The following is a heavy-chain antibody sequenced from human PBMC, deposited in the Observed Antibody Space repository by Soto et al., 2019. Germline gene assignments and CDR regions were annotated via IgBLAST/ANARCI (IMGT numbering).Heavy chain of an antibody. Sequence: QVQLVQSGAEVKNPGSSVKVSCKASGGTLSDYAVSWVRQARGQGLEWMGGIMPTVDSANYAQKFQGRLTIAADESTSTANMELSSLTSDYTAMYYCAVAAVREILTEQSSGMAVWGQGATVTVSS. V-gene: IGHV1-69*01. CDR1: GGTLSDYA. D-gene: IGHD3-10*01. CDR2: IMPTVDSA. CDR3: AVAAVREILTEQSSGMAV. J-gene: IGHJ6*02.